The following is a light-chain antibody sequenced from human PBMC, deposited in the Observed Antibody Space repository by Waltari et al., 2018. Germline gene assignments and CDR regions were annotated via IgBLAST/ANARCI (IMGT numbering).Light chain of an antibody. V-gene: IGKV1-5*03. CDR2: KAS. CDR1: HSSSKW. CDR3: QQYNSYSLLS. J-gene: IGKJ4*01. Sequence: WLSSHSSSKWWAGYQQKPGKAPKLLIDKASTLESWVPSRFSGSGSGTEFTLTISSLQPEDFATYYCQQYNSYSLLSFGGGTKVEIK.